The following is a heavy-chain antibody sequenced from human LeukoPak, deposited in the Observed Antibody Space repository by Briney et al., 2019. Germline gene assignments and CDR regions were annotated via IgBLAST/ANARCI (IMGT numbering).Heavy chain of an antibody. CDR3: AKGAGYSYGSYYYYYMDV. CDR2: IRYDGSNN. J-gene: IGHJ6*03. V-gene: IGHV3-30*02. Sequence: GGSLRLACAASGFTFISYGMHWVRQAPGKGLEWVTVIRYDGSNNYYADSVKGRFTISRDNSKNTLYLQMNSLRAEDTAVYYCAKGAGYSYGSYYYYYMDVWGKGTTVTVSS. D-gene: IGHD5-18*01. CDR1: GFTFISYG.